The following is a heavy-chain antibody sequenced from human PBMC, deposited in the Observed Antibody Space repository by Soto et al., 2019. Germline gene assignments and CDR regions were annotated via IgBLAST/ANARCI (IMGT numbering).Heavy chain of an antibody. Sequence: VQLVESGGGLVQPGGSLRLSCAASGFTFSPYWMSWVRQAPGKGLEWVANINQDGSEEYYVDSVKGRFIISRDNAKNSLYLQMNSLRAEDTAVYYCARSDGRGSVDYWGQGSLVTVSS. D-gene: IGHD2-21*01. J-gene: IGHJ4*02. V-gene: IGHV3-7*01. CDR3: ARSDGRGSVDY. CDR2: INQDGSEE. CDR1: GFTFSPYW.